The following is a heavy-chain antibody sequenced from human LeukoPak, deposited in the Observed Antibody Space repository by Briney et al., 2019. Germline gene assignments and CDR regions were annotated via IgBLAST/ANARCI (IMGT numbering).Heavy chain of an antibody. CDR3: ARVGSGYYMSDAFDI. Sequence: SETLSLTCTVSGGSISSYYWSWIRQPPGEGLEWIGYIYYSGSTNYNPSLKSRVTISVDTSKNQFSLKLSSVTAADTAVYYCARVGSGYYMSDAFDIWGQGTMVTVSS. CDR1: GGSISSYY. V-gene: IGHV4-59*01. J-gene: IGHJ3*02. D-gene: IGHD3-22*01. CDR2: IYYSGST.